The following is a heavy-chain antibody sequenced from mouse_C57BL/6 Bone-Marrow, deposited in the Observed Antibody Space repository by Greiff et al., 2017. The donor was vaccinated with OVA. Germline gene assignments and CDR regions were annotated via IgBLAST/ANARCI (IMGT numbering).Heavy chain of an antibody. J-gene: IGHJ2*01. D-gene: IGHD4-1*01. Sequence: QVQLKQPGAELVKPGASVKLSCKASGYTFTSYWMHWVKQRPGQGLEWIGMIHPNSGSTNYNEKFKSKATLTVDKSSSTAYMQLSSLTSEDSAVYYCARCWEYYLDYWGQGTTLTVSS. V-gene: IGHV1-64*01. CDR3: ARCWEYYLDY. CDR2: IHPNSGST. CDR1: GYTFTSYW.